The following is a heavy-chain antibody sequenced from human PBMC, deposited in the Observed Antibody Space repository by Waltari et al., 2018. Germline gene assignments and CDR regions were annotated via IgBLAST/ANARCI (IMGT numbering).Heavy chain of an antibody. CDR2: ILPICERE. CDR1: GGTFSSNA. D-gene: IGHD2-2*01. Sequence: QIQLIQSGAEVKEPGSSVKVPCKVPGGTFSSNAFSWVRQVPGKGLECMGGILPICEREDLVRRFNERGIITAVGVRRAAYMYLIILTFVDTAVYYGAKSPQLTTAKRVDTWGRGMLVTVS. CDR3: AKSPQLTTAKRVDT. V-gene: IGHV1-69*12. J-gene: IGHJ5*02.